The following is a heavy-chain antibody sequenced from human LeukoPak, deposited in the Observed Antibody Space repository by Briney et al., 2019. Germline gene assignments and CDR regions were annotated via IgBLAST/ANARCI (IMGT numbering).Heavy chain of an antibody. V-gene: IGHV3-48*01. J-gene: IGHJ4*02. CDR3: VRVKGSYFDY. CDR1: GFPLSRYS. Sequence: GGSLRLSCTASGFPLSRYSMNWIRQAPGKGLEWISYISASGSAIYYVDSVNGRVTVSRDNARNSLFLQMDSPRAEDTAVYYCVRVKGSYFDYWGPGTLVTVSS. CDR2: ISASGSAI. D-gene: IGHD2-15*01.